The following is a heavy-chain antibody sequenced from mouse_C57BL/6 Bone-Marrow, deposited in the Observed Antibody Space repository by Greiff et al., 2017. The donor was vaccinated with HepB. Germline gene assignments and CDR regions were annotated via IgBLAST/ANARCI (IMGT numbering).Heavy chain of an antibody. CDR1: GYTFTSYW. D-gene: IGHD1-1*01. CDR3: AREGYYYGSSSYAMDY. Sequence: QVQLQQPGAELVKPGASVKMSCKASGYTFTSYWITWVKQRPGQGLEWIGDIYPGSGSTNYNEKFKRKATLTVDTSSSTAYMQLSSLTSEDSAVYYCAREGYYYGSSSYAMDYWGQGTSVTVSS. V-gene: IGHV1-55*01. J-gene: IGHJ4*01. CDR2: IYPGSGST.